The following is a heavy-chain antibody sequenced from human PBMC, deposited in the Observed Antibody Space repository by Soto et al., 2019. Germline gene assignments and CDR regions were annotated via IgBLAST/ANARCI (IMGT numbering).Heavy chain of an antibody. V-gene: IGHV1-69*01. D-gene: IGHD2-15*01. CDR3: ARDYGHDCSGGNCYFYL. CDR1: GGTFSRHA. J-gene: IGHJ4*02. CDR2: IVPLFGTA. Sequence: QVQLVQSGAEVKKPGSSVKVSCKASGGTFSRHAINWVRQAPGHGLQWMGGIVPLFGTANYAQKFQGRVTSTADESTSTAHMELRSLRSQDTAVYYCARDYGHDCSGGNCYFYLWGQGTLVTVSS.